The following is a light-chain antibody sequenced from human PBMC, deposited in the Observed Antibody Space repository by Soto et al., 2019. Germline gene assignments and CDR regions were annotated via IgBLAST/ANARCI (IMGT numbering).Light chain of an antibody. V-gene: IGKV1-17*01. CDR2: AAS. CDR1: QRIGTH. J-gene: IGKJ5*01. Sequence: GDRVTITCRTSQRIGTHLNWYHEKPGKAPKLLIYAASNLQSGVPSRFSGSGSGTEFTLTISSLQPEDFATYYCLQYNSYPLTFGQGTRLEIK. CDR3: LQYNSYPLT.